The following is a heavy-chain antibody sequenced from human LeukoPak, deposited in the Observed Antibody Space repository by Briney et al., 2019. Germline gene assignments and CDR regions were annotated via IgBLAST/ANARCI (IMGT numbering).Heavy chain of an antibody. D-gene: IGHD1-14*01. Sequence: KSGGSLRLSCAASGFTFSSYSMNWVRQAPGKGLEWVSSISPSSNYIYYADSVKGRFIISRDNAKNSLYLQMNSLRAEDTAVYYCARGPYGSFDYWGQGTLVTVSS. CDR3: ARGPYGSFDY. CDR1: GFTFSSYS. CDR2: ISPSSNYI. J-gene: IGHJ4*02. V-gene: IGHV3-21*01.